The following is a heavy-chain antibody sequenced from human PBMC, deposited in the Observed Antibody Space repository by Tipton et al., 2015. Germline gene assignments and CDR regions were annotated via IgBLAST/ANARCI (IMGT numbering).Heavy chain of an antibody. CDR1: GGSVSSGSYY. Sequence: GLVKPSETLSLTCTVSGGSVSSGSYYWSWIRQPPGKGLEWIGYISYSETSHYNPSLKSRVTISIDTSKNQFSLKLTSVTAADTAVYYCARDLEHGMDVWGQGTTVTVSS. CDR3: ARDLEHGMDV. J-gene: IGHJ6*02. V-gene: IGHV4-61*01. D-gene: IGHD5-24*01. CDR2: ISYSETS.